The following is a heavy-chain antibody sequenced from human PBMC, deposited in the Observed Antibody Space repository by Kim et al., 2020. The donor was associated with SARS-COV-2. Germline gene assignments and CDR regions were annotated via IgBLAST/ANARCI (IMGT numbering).Heavy chain of an antibody. J-gene: IGHJ5*02. D-gene: IGHD6-19*01. CDR3: ARVPVAVAGGGWFDP. Sequence: SETLSLTCTVSGGSISSYYWSWIRQPPGKGLEWIGYIYYSGSTNYNPSLKSRVTISVDTSKNQFSLKLSSVTAADTAVYYCARVPVAVAGGGWFDPWGQGTLVTVSS. CDR2: IYYSGST. V-gene: IGHV4-59*01. CDR1: GGSISSYY.